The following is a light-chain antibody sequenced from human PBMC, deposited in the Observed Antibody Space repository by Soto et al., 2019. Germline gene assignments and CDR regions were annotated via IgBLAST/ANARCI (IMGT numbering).Light chain of an antibody. CDR2: EVS. J-gene: IGLJ1*01. V-gene: IGLV2-8*01. CDR1: SSDVGGYNY. CDR3: NSYAGRNNV. Sequence: QSVLTQPPSASGSPGQSVTISCTGSSSDVGGYNYVSWYQQHPGKAPKLMIYEVSKRPSGVPDRFSGSKSGNTASLTVSGLQAEDEADYYCNSYAGRNNVFGTGTKVTV.